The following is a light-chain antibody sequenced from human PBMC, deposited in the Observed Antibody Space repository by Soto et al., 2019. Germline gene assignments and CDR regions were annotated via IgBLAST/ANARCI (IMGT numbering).Light chain of an antibody. J-gene: IGKJ4*01. V-gene: IGKV1-39*01. CDR2: LAS. CDR3: QQSYSTPLT. Sequence: DIQMTQSPSSLSASVGDRVTITCRASQSISSYLNWYQQKPGKAPKLLIYLASTLQSGVPSSFIGSGSGTDFSLTISSLQPEDVATYYCQQSYSTPLTFGGGTKVDIK. CDR1: QSISSY.